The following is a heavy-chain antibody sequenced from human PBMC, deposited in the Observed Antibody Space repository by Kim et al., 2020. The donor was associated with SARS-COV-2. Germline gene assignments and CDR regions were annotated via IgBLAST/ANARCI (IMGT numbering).Heavy chain of an antibody. Sequence: ASVKVSCKASGYTFTSYAMNRVRQAPGQGLEWLGWINTNPGNPTYAQRFTGRFVCSLDTSVSTAYLQISSLKAENTAVYYCARGKRRSGYPQDYYYYYGIDVWGPGAPVTVSS. V-gene: IGHV7-4-1*02. CDR3: ARGKRRSGYPQDYYYYYGIDV. J-gene: IGHJ6*02. CDR2: INTNPGNP. D-gene: IGHD3-22*01. CDR1: GYTFTSYA.